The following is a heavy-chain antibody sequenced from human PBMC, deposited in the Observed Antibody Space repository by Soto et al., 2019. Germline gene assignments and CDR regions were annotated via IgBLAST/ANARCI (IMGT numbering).Heavy chain of an antibody. Sequence: PGGSLRLSCAASGFTFSSYAMSWVRQAPGKGLEWVSAISGSGGSTYYADSVKGRFTISRDNSKNTLYLQMNSLRAEDTAVYYCAKDPFWSGYFDYYYYYMDVWGKGTTVTVYS. D-gene: IGHD3-3*01. J-gene: IGHJ6*03. CDR1: GFTFSSYA. CDR2: ISGSGGST. V-gene: IGHV3-23*01. CDR3: AKDPFWSGYFDYYYYYMDV.